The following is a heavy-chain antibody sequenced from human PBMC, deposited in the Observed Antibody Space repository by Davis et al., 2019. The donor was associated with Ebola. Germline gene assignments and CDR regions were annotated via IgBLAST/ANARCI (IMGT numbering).Heavy chain of an antibody. D-gene: IGHD5-18*01. CDR2: IYYSGST. Sequence: SETLSLTCTVSGGSISSSSYYWGWIRQPPGKGLEWIGSIYYSGSTYYNPSLKSRVSISVDTSKNQFSLKLSSVTAADTAVYYCARGGYSYGFDYWGQGTLVTVSS. CDR1: GGSISSSSYY. V-gene: IGHV4-39*07. J-gene: IGHJ4*02. CDR3: ARGGYSYGFDY.